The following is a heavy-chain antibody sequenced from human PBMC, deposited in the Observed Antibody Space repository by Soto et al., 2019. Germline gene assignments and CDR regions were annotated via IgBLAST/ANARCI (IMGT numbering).Heavy chain of an antibody. CDR2: IYYSGST. D-gene: IGHD7-27*01. CDR3: ARDPKTSGGQHWAFNYFDS. J-gene: IGHJ4*02. V-gene: IGHV4-39*01. Sequence: SETLSLTCTVSGGSISSSSYYWGWIRQPPGKGLEWIGSIYYSGSTYYNPSLKSRVTIPVDTSKNQFSLKLSSVTAADTAVYYCARDPKTSGGQHWAFNYFDSWGQGTLVTVSS. CDR1: GGSISSSSYY.